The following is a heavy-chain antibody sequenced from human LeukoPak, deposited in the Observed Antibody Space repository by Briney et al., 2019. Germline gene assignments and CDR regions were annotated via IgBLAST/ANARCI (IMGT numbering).Heavy chain of an antibody. J-gene: IGHJ6*03. CDR2: INPSGGST. V-gene: IGHV1-46*01. CDR1: GYTFTSYY. Sequence: ASVKVSCKASGYTFTSYYMHWVRQAPGQGLEWMGIINPSGGSTSYAQKFQGRVTMTRDTSASTVYMELSSLRSEDMAVYYCARDHVDTAMANYYMDVWGKGTTVTVSS. CDR3: ARDHVDTAMANYYMDV. D-gene: IGHD5-18*01.